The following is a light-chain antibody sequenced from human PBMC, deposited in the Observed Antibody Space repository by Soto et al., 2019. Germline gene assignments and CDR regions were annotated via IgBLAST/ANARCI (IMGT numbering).Light chain of an antibody. CDR2: GAS. V-gene: IGKV3-20*01. CDR3: QHFGSSPGFT. Sequence: EIVLTQSPGTLSLSPGERATLSCRASQSINSRYFAWYQQKPGQAPRLLIYGASSRATGIPDRFSGSGSGTDFTLTISRPEPEDFAVYYCQHFGSSPGFTFGPGTMVDIK. J-gene: IGKJ3*01. CDR1: QSINSRY.